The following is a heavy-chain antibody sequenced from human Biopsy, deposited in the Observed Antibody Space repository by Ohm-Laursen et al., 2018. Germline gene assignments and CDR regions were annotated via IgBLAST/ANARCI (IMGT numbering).Heavy chain of an antibody. V-gene: IGHV4-4*07. J-gene: IGHJ4*02. CDR1: GDSIRNYY. CDR3: ARAAFGPFDS. CDR2: IYTSGST. D-gene: IGHD3-16*01. Sequence: SETLSLTCIVSGDSIRNYYWNWIRQPAGKGLEWIGRIYTSGSTNFNPSLKSRVTMSIDTSKNQFSLRLSSVTAADTAVYYCARAAFGPFDSWGQGALVTVSS.